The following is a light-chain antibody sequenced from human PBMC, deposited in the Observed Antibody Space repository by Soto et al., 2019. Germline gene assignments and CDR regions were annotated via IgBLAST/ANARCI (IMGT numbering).Light chain of an antibody. Sequence: DIVLPQSPGTLSLSPGERATLSCRASQSVSSNLAWYKQKPGQAPRLLVHGVFTRATGVPARFSGSGSGTDFTLTISRLEPEDFAVFYCQHYDSLPITFGQGTRLEIK. CDR3: QHYDSLPIT. CDR1: QSVSSN. J-gene: IGKJ5*01. V-gene: IGKV3-20*01. CDR2: GVF.